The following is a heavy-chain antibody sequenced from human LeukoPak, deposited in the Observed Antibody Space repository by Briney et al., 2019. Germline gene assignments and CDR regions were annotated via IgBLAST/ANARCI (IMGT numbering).Heavy chain of an antibody. D-gene: IGHD3-22*01. J-gene: IGHJ4*02. CDR2: IGTSTNYI. V-gene: IGHV3-21*01. CDR3: ARDPVNYYDSSGSGFCDY. CDR1: GFTFSSYS. Sequence: GGSLRLSCAASGFTFSSYSMNWVRQAPGKGLEWVSSIGTSTNYIYYADSVKGRFTISRDNAKNTLYLQMNSLRAEDTAVYYCARDPVNYYDSSGSGFCDYWGQGTLVTVSS.